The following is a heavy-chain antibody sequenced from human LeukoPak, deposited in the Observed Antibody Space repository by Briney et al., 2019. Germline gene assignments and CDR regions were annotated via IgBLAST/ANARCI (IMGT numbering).Heavy chain of an antibody. V-gene: IGHV1-2*02. Sequence: ASVKVSCKASGYTLTGYYVHWVRQAPGQGLEWMGWINPNSGGTNYAQKFQGRVTMTRDTSISTAYMELSRLRSDDTAVYYCARQDIVVLPVGIMDGAFDIWGQGTMVTVSS. D-gene: IGHD2-2*02. J-gene: IGHJ3*02. CDR3: ARQDIVVLPVGIMDGAFDI. CDR1: GYTLTGYY. CDR2: INPNSGGT.